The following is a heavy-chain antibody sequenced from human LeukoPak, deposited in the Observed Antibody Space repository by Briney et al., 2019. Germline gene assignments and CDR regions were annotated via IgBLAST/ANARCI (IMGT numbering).Heavy chain of an antibody. CDR1: GFTFSSYA. J-gene: IGHJ4*02. Sequence: GGSLRLSCAASGFTFSSYAMSWVRQAPGKGLEWVANIKQDGSEKYYVDSVKGRFTISRDNAKNSLYLQMNSLRAEDTAVYYCARADPDYGDYWGQGTLVTVSS. V-gene: IGHV3-7*01. CDR2: IKQDGSEK. CDR3: ARADPDYGDY.